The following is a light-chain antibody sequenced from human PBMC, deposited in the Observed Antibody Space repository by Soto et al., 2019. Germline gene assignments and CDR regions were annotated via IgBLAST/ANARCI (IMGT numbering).Light chain of an antibody. CDR1: QSISSW. CDR2: KAS. V-gene: IGKV1-5*03. Sequence: DIPMTQSPSTLSASVGDRVTITCRASQSISSWLAWYQQKPGKAPKLLIYKASSLESGVPSRFSGSGSGTEFTLPISSLQPDDFATYYCQQYNSYSRYTFGQGTKLEIK. CDR3: QQYNSYSRYT. J-gene: IGKJ2*01.